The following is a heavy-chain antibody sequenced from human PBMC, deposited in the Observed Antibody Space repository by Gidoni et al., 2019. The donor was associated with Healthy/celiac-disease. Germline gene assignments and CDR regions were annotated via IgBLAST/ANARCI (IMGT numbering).Heavy chain of an antibody. Sequence: EVQLVESGGGLVQPGGSLRLSCAASGFTFRSYSMNWVRQAPGKGLEWVSYISSSSSTIYYADSVKGRFTISRDNAKNSLYLQMNSLRAEDTAVYYCAREPFGELLTYYFDYWGQGTLVTVSS. CDR2: ISSSSSTI. J-gene: IGHJ4*02. CDR1: GFTFRSYS. D-gene: IGHD3-10*01. CDR3: AREPFGELLTYYFDY. V-gene: IGHV3-48*01.